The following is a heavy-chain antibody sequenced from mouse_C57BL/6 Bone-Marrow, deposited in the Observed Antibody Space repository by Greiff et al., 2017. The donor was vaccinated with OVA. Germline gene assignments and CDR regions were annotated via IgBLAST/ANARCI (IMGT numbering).Heavy chain of an antibody. J-gene: IGHJ2*01. Sequence: VQLQQSGAELVRPGASVKLSCTASGFNIKDDYMHWVKQRPEQGLEWIGWIDPENGDTEYASKFQGKATITADTSSNTAYLQLSSLTSDDTAVYHCTSYGNFDYWGQGTTLTVSS. D-gene: IGHD2-1*01. CDR1: GFNIKDDY. V-gene: IGHV14-4*01. CDR2: IDPENGDT. CDR3: TSYGNFDY.